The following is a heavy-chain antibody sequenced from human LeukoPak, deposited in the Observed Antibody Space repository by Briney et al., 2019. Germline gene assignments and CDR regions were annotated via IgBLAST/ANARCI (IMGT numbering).Heavy chain of an antibody. J-gene: IGHJ4*02. CDR2: ISSSSTFI. D-gene: IGHD2-15*01. CDR3: ARGYCSGGSCLDY. CDR1: GFAFSSYS. Sequence: GGSLRLSCAASGFAFSSYSMNWVRQAPGKGLEWVSSISSSSTFIYYADSVKGRFTISRDKAKNSLYLQMNSLRAEDTAVYYCARGYCSGGSCLDYWGQGTLVTVSS. V-gene: IGHV3-21*01.